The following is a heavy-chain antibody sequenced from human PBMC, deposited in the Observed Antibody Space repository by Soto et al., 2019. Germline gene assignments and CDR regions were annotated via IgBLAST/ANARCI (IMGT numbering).Heavy chain of an antibody. CDR2: VFFSGST. Sequence: SETLSLTCTVSGGSISSYYWSWIRQPPGKGLEWIGYVFFSGSTNYNPPLKSRVTISVDTSKNQFSLKLSSVTAADTAVYYCASHSIYDSSGYLTWGQGTLVTVSS. J-gene: IGHJ5*02. D-gene: IGHD3-22*01. CDR1: GGSISSYY. V-gene: IGHV4-59*08. CDR3: ASHSIYDSSGYLT.